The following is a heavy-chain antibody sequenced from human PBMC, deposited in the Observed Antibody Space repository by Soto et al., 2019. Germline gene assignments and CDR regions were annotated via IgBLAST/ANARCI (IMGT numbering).Heavy chain of an antibody. J-gene: IGHJ4*02. CDR2: IYYSGST. CDR3: ASLSAGYYFDCGGYYFDY. D-gene: IGHD3-22*01. CDR1: GGSISSGGYY. V-gene: IGHV4-31*03. Sequence: KASETLSLTCTVSGGSISSGGYYWSWIRQHPGKGLEWIGYIYYSGSTYYNPSLKSRVTISVDTSNSQFSLKLSSVTAADTAVYYCASLSAGYYFDCGGYYFDYWGQGTLVTVSS.